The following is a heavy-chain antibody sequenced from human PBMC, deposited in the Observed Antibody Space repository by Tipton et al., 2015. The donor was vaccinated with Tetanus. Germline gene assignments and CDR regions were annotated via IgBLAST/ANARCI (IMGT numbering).Heavy chain of an antibody. CDR3: ARHESLVGGSYDY. V-gene: IGHV4-39*01. CDR1: GGSISSGNYY. J-gene: IGHJ4*02. CDR2: LYFSGRT. D-gene: IGHD3-10*01. Sequence: LRLSCTVSGGSISSGNYYWGWIRQPPGKGLEWIGSLYFSGRTYYSPPLKSRVTISLDTPNTQFSLTLTSVTAADSAVYYCARHESLVGGSYDYWGQGTLVTVSS.